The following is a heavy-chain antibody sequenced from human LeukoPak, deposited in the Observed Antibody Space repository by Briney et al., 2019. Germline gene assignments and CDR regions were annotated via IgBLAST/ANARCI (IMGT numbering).Heavy chain of an antibody. Sequence: PSETLSLTCTVSGGSIRSSYYYWGWIRQPPGKGLEWIGCIYDSGSTYYNPSLKSRVTISVDTSKNQFSLKLNSVTAADTAVYYCARSAYSSSFDYWGQGTLVTVSS. V-gene: IGHV4-39*07. CDR2: IYDSGST. D-gene: IGHD6-13*01. CDR3: ARSAYSSSFDY. CDR1: GGSIRSSYYY. J-gene: IGHJ4*02.